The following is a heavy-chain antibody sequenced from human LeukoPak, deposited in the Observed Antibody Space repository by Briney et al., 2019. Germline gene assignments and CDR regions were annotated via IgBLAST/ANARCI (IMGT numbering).Heavy chain of an antibody. CDR3: AKVGGSYDILTGVFDY. J-gene: IGHJ4*02. V-gene: IGHV3-23*01. Sequence: PGGSLRLSCAASGFTFSSYGMNWVRQAPGKGLEWVSAISGSGGSTYYADSVKGRFTISRDNSKNTLYLQMNSLRAEDTAVYYCAKVGGSYDILTGVFDYWGQGTLVTVSS. D-gene: IGHD3-9*01. CDR2: ISGSGGST. CDR1: GFTFSSYG.